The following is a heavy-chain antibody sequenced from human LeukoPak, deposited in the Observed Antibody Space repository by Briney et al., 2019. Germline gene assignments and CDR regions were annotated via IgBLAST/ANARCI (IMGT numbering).Heavy chain of an antibody. D-gene: IGHD3-22*01. Sequence: ASVSVSFKASGYTFTMYYMHGVRQAPGQGGGRRGMINPSGGSTSYTQKFQGRGTNTRDTSTSTVYMELSSLRSEDTAVYYCARDLNDSSGFCYGYWGQGTLVTVSS. CDR1: GYTFTMYY. V-gene: IGHV1-46*01. CDR3: ARDLNDSSGFCYGY. CDR2: INPSGGST. J-gene: IGHJ4*02.